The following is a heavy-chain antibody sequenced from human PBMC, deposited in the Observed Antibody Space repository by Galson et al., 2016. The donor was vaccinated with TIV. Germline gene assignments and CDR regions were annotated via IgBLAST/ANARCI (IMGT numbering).Heavy chain of an antibody. CDR1: GFSLSSNGVG. Sequence: PALVKPTQTVTLTCTFSGFSLSSNGVGVGWIRQPPGKALEWLALVYWDDEKRYNPSLESRLSIIKDTSKNKVVLTLTNVDPADTATYYCAHRRPLTYYFDFWGQGALVTVSS. CDR2: VYWDDEK. D-gene: IGHD2-21*01. CDR3: AHRRPLTYYFDF. J-gene: IGHJ4*02. V-gene: IGHV2-5*02.